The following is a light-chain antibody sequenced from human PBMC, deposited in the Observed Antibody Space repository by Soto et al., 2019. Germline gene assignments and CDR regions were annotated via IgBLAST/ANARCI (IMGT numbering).Light chain of an antibody. V-gene: IGLV1-51*01. J-gene: IGLJ3*02. CDR3: GTWDSSLTAAV. Sequence: QSVLTQPPSVSAAPGQKVTISCSGSGSNIGENYVSWYQQLPGTAPKLLIYDNYKRPSGIPDRFSGSKSGTSATLGITGLQTGDEAGYYCGTWDSSLTAAVFGGGTKVTVL. CDR2: DNY. CDR1: GSNIGENY.